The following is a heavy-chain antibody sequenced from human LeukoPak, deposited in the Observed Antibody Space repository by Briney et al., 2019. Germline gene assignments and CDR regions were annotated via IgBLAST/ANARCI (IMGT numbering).Heavy chain of an antibody. V-gene: IGHV3-21*04. CDR3: ARDGGHQLLIGNWFDP. D-gene: IGHD2-2*01. J-gene: IGHJ5*02. CDR1: GFTFSRNS. CDR2: ISSSSSYI. Sequence: SGGSLRLSCAASGFTFSRNSMNWVRQAPGKGLEWVSSISSSSSYIYYADSVKGRFTISRDNARNSLYLQMNSLRAEDTAVYYCARDGGHQLLIGNWFDPWGQGTLVTVSS.